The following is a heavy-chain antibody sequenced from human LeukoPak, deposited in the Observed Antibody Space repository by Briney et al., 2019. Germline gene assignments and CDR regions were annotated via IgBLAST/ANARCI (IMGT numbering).Heavy chain of an antibody. J-gene: IGHJ4*02. V-gene: IGHV3-23*01. D-gene: IGHD6-6*01. CDR3: AKDGVSGIAARFDY. CDR2: ISGSGGST. Sequence: ETLSLTCTVSGGSISSYYWSWVRQAPGKGLEWVSGISGSGGSTYYADSVKGRFTISRDNSKNTLYLQMNSLRAEDTAVYYCAKDGVSGIAARFDYWGQGTLVTVSS. CDR1: GGSISSYY.